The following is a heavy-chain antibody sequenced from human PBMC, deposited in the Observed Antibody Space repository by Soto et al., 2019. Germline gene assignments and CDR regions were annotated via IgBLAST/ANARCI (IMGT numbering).Heavy chain of an antibody. J-gene: IGHJ5*01. CDR3: ATVRPDYGTNWVDS. CDR1: GGSISSDKYY. CDR2: IYYTGTT. D-gene: IGHD3-16*01. V-gene: IGHV4-30-4*01. Sequence: QVQLQESGPGLVKPSQTLSLTCSVSGGSISSDKYYWTWIRQSPGKSLDWIGHIYYTGTTHYNPSVKSRVTILLDKSKDQFSLRLTSVTAADTGIYYCATVRPDYGTNWVDSWGQGTLVTVSS.